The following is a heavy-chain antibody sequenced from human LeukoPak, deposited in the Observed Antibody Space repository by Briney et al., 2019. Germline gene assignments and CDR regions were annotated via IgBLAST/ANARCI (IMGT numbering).Heavy chain of an antibody. CDR2: ISGSGGST. CDR3: AAGPWELLDY. Sequence: GGSLRLSCAASGFTFSSYAMSWVRQAPRKGLEWVSAISGSGGSTYYADSVKGRFTISRDNSKNTLYLRMNSLRAEDTAVYYCAAGPWELLDYWGQGTLVTVSS. J-gene: IGHJ4*02. D-gene: IGHD1-26*01. CDR1: GFTFSSYA. V-gene: IGHV3-23*01.